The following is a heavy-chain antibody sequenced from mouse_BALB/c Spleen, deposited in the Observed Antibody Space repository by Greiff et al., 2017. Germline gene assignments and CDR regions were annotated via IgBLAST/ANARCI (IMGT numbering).Heavy chain of an antibody. CDR2: ISYSGST. CDR3: AGGRMDY. Sequence: EVKLQESGPGLVKPSQSLSLTCTVTGYSITSDYAWNWIRQFPGNKLEWMGYISYSGSTSYNPSLKSRISITRDTSKNQFFLQLNSVTTEDTATYYCAGGRMDYWGQGTSVTVSS. J-gene: IGHJ4*01. CDR1: GYSITSDYA. V-gene: IGHV3-2*02.